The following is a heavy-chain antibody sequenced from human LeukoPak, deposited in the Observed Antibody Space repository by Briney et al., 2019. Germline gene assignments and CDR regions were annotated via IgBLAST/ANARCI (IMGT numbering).Heavy chain of an antibody. D-gene: IGHD1-7*01. V-gene: IGHV4-59*01. Sequence: SETLSLTCTVSGGSISSYYWSWIRQPPGKGLEWIGYIYYSGSTNYNPSLKSRVTISVDTSKNQFSLKLSSVTAADAAVYYCARAELELSYYYYMDVWGKGTTVTVSS. J-gene: IGHJ6*03. CDR3: ARAELELSYYYYMDV. CDR1: GGSISSYY. CDR2: IYYSGST.